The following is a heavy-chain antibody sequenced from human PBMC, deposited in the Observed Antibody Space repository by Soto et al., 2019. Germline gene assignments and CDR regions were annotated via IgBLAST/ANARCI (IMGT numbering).Heavy chain of an antibody. CDR3: ARVLNRSGYYDFWRGYKAGDWFDP. Sequence: SETLSLTCTVSGGSISSGDYYWSWIRQPPGKGLEWIGYIYYSGSTYYNPSLKSRVTISVDTSKNQFSLKLSSVTAADTAVYYCARVLNRSGYYDFWRGYKAGDWFDPWGQGTLVTVSS. CDR1: GGSISSGDYY. CDR2: IYYSGST. V-gene: IGHV4-30-4*01. J-gene: IGHJ5*02. D-gene: IGHD3-3*01.